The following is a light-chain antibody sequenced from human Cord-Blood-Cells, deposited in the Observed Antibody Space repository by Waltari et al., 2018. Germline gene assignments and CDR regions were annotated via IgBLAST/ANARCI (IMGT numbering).Light chain of an antibody. Sequence: QSALPQPPSASGSPGQSVTISCTGTSSDVGGYNYVSWYQQHPGKAPKLMIYEVSKRPSGCPDRFSGSKSGNTASLTVSGLQAEDEADYYCSSYAGSNNLVFGGGTKLTVL. J-gene: IGLJ3*02. CDR1: SSDVGGYNY. CDR3: SSYAGSNNLV. CDR2: EVS. V-gene: IGLV2-8*01.